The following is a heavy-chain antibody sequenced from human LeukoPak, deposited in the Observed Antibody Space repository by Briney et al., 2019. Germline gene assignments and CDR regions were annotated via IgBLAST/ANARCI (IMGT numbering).Heavy chain of an antibody. D-gene: IGHD3-22*01. J-gene: IGHJ4*02. CDR1: GGSISSSSYS. V-gene: IGHV4-39*01. CDR2: IYYSGST. Sequence: SETLSLTCSVSGGSISSSSYSWGWIRQPPGKGLEWIGSIYYSGSTYYNPSLKSRVSISVDTSKNQFSLKLRSVTAADTAVYYCARRNYYDRSAYYSSWVLIDHFDYWGQGTLVTVSS. CDR3: ARRNYYDRSAYYSSWVLIDHFDY.